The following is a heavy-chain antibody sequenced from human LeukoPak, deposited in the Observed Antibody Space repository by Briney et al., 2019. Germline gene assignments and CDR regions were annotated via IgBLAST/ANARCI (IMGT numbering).Heavy chain of an antibody. Sequence: GGSLRLSCAASGSTFSSHTMNWVRQAPRKGLEWVSYISSTSSVIYYADSVKGRFTISRDNAKNSLYLQMNSLRAEDTAVYYCARGQPGVAAAGNLDYWGQGTLVTVSS. CDR2: ISSTSSVI. D-gene: IGHD6-13*01. V-gene: IGHV3-48*04. J-gene: IGHJ4*02. CDR3: ARGQPGVAAAGNLDY. CDR1: GSTFSSHT.